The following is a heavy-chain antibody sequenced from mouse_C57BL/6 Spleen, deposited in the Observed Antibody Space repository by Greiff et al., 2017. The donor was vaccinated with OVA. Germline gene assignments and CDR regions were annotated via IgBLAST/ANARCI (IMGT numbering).Heavy chain of an antibody. V-gene: IGHV5-17*01. J-gene: IGHJ1*03. Sequence: EVQLVESGGGLVKPGGSLKLSCAASGFTFSDYGMHWVRQAPEKGLEWVAYISSGSSTIYYADTVKGRFIISRDNANNTLFLQMTSLRSEYTAMYYCARAAIYYDYDERWYFDVWGTGTTVTVSS. D-gene: IGHD2-4*01. CDR3: ARAAIYYDYDERWYFDV. CDR2: ISSGSSTI. CDR1: GFTFSDYG.